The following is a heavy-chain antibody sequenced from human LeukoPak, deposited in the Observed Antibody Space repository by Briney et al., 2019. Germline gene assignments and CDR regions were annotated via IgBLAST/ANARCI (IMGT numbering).Heavy chain of an antibody. CDR2: IYSGGST. Sequence: GGSLRLSCAASGFTVSSNYMSWVRQAPGKGLEWVSVIYSGGSTYYADSVKGRFTISRDNSKNTLYLQMNSLRAEDTAVYYCAKDQEAEYYFDYWGQGTLVTVSS. CDR1: GFTVSSNY. CDR3: AKDQEAEYYFDY. V-gene: IGHV3-66*01. J-gene: IGHJ4*02.